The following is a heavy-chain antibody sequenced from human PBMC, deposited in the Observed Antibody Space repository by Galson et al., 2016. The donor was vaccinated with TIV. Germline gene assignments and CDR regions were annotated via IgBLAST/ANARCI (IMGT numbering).Heavy chain of an antibody. J-gene: IGHJ4*02. CDR1: GFTFSSFA. Sequence: SLRLSCAASGFTFSSFAMTWVRQAPGKGLEWVSGISAGGGRTNYADSVKGRFTISRDNPKNTLYLQMSSLRAEDTAVYPCAKMDSSGFDYVRRFDFWGQGTLATVSS. V-gene: IGHV3-23*01. D-gene: IGHD3-22*01. CDR2: ISAGGGRT. CDR3: AKMDSSGFDYVRRFDF.